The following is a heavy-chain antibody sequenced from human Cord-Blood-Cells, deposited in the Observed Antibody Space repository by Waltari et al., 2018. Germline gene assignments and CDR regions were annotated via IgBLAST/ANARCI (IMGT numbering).Heavy chain of an antibody. CDR2: INHSGSN. D-gene: IGHD7-27*01. V-gene: IGHV4-34*01. Sequence: QVQLQQWGAGLLKPSETLSLTCAVYGGSFSGYYWSWIRQPPGKGLEWIGEINHSGSNNYNPSRRSRVTISGDTFKNQCSLKLSSVTAADTAVYYCAVWGSHDYWGQGTLVTVSS. CDR1: GGSFSGYY. J-gene: IGHJ4*02. CDR3: AVWGSHDY.